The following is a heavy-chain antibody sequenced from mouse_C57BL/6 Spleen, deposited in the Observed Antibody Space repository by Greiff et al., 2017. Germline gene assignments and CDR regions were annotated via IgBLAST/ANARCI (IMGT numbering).Heavy chain of an antibody. CDR3: ARGANRGPLDD. J-gene: IGHJ2*01. CDR2: IDPSGGYT. V-gene: IGHV1-59*01. Sequence: VQLQQPGAELVRPGTSVKLSCKASGYTFTSYWMHWVQQRPGRGLEWIGVIDPSGGYTNYNEQFKGKATLTVDTSSSTAYMQLSSLTSEDSAVYYCARGANRGPLDDWGKGTTLTVSS. CDR1: GYTFTSYW. D-gene: IGHD4-1*01.